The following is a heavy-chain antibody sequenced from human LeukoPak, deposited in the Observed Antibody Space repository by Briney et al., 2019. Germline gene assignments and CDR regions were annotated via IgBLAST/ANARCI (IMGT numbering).Heavy chain of an antibody. CDR3: ARDPGSHYYYCMDV. J-gene: IGHJ6*03. V-gene: IGHV3-20*01. Sequence: GRSLRLSWAVSGLKLDAYETSCVRQVARRGLEYDSCIRKSGRATGYADSVTGRFTISRDKAKSSLFLQMTSLRAEDTALYHCARDPGSHYYYCMDVWGKGAAVTVSS. CDR2: IRKSGRAT. CDR1: GLKLDAYE.